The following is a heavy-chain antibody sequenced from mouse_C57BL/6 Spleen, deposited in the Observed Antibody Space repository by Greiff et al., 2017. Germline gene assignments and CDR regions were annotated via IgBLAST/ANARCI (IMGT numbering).Heavy chain of an antibody. V-gene: IGHV2-2*01. D-gene: IGHD3-2*02. CDR3: ARKDSSGYVSAMDY. Sequence: VQLVESGPGLVQPSQSLSITCTVSGFSLTSYGVHWVRQSPGKGLEWLGVIWSGGSTDYNATFISRLSISKDNSKSQVFFKMNSLQADDTAIYYCARKDSSGYVSAMDYWGQGTSVTVSS. CDR2: IWSGGST. CDR1: GFSLTSYG. J-gene: IGHJ4*01.